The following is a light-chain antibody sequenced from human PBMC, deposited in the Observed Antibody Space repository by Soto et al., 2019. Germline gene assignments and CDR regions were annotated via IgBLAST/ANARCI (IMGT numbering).Light chain of an antibody. J-gene: IGLJ3*02. CDR3: CSYAGSSTV. V-gene: IGLV2-23*01. CDR2: EGT. Sequence: QSVLTQPASVSGSPGQSITISCTGTSSDVGTYSLVSWYQHPPGKAPKLMIYEGTKRPSGVSNRFSGSKSGNTASLTISGLQAEDEADYYCCSYAGSSTVFGGVTKLTVL. CDR1: SSDVGTYSL.